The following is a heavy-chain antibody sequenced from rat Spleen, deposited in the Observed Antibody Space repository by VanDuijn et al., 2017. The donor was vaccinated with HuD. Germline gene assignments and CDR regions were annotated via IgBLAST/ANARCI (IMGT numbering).Heavy chain of an antibody. CDR1: GFTFSDHH. Sequence: EVQLVESGGGLVQPGRSLKLSCAASGFTFSDHHMAWVRQAPTKGLEWVATIIYDGSRTYYRDSVKGRFTISRDNTRSTLYLQMDSLRSEDTATYYCARHPYYGYKGVMDAWGQGASVTVSS. V-gene: IGHV5S10*01. CDR2: IIYDGSRT. D-gene: IGHD1-9*01. J-gene: IGHJ4*01. CDR3: ARHPYYGYKGVMDA.